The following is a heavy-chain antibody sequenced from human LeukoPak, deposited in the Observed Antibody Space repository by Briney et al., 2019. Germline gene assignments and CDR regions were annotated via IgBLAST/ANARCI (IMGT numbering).Heavy chain of an antibody. V-gene: IGHV4-34*01. D-gene: IGHD2-15*01. Sequence: SETLSLTCAVYGRSFSGYYWSWIRQPPGKGLEWIGEINHSGSTNYNLSLKSRVTISVDTSKNQFSLKLSSVTAADTAVYYCASTCSGGSCHDYWGQGTLVTVSS. J-gene: IGHJ4*02. CDR1: GRSFSGYY. CDR2: INHSGST. CDR3: ASTCSGGSCHDY.